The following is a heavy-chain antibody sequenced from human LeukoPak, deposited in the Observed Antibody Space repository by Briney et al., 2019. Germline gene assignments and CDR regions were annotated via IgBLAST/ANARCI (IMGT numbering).Heavy chain of an antibody. D-gene: IGHD1-26*01. J-gene: IGHJ4*02. CDR2: INHSGST. CDR1: GGSFSGYY. V-gene: IGHV4-34*01. CDR3: ARGRGSYPFDY. Sequence: SETLSLTCAVYGGSFSGYYWSWIRQPPGKGLEWIGEINHSGSTNYNPSLKSRVTITVDTSKNQFSLKPSSVTAADTAVYYCARGRGSYPFDYWGQGTLVTVSS.